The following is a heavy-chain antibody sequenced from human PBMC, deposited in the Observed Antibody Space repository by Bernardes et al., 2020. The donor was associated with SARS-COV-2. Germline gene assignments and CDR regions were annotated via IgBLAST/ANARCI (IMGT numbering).Heavy chain of an antibody. J-gene: IGHJ5*02. V-gene: IGHV4-59*01. CDR3: ARDLQLSSGDSP. Sequence: SRVTISVDTSKNQFSLKLSSVTAADTAVYYCARDLQLSSGDSPWGQGTLVTVSS. D-gene: IGHD5-18*01.